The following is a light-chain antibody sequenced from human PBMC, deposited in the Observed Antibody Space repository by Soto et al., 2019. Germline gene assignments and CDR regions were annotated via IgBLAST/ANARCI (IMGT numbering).Light chain of an antibody. V-gene: IGKV3-20*01. Sequence: EIVLTQSTGTLSLSPGERATLSCRASQSVSSSYLAWYQQKPGQAPRPRIYGASSRATGIPDRFSGSGSGTDFTLTISRLEPEDCAVYYCQQYGSSRYTFGQGTKLEIK. CDR3: QQYGSSRYT. CDR1: QSVSSSY. CDR2: GAS. J-gene: IGKJ2*01.